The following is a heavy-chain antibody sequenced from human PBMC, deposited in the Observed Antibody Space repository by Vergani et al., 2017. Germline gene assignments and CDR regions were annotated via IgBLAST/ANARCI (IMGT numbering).Heavy chain of an antibody. V-gene: IGHV3-30-3*01. CDR2: ISYDGSKK. Sequence: QVQLVESGGGVVQPGRSLRLSCAASGFTFSSYAMHWVRQAPGKGLEWVAVISYDGSKKYYADSVKGRFTISRDNSKNTLYLQMNSLRAEDTAVYYCARRDYYDSSGYSDWGQGTLVTVSS. CDR1: GFTFSSYA. D-gene: IGHD3-22*01. J-gene: IGHJ4*02. CDR3: ARRDYYDSSGYSD.